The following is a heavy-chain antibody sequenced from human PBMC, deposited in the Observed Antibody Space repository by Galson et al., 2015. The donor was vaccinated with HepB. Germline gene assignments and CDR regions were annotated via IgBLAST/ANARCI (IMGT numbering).Heavy chain of an antibody. V-gene: IGHV3-33*01. Sequence: SLRLSCAASGFTFSSYGMHWVRQAPGKGLEWVSLIWAAGTVQHYGGSVKGRFIISRDNSKSMVYLQMNNLRADDTAMYYFVREMAIAAPACFDYWGRGTLVTVSS. CDR3: VREMAIAAPACFDY. D-gene: IGHD6-25*01. J-gene: IGHJ4*02. CDR1: GFTFSSYG. CDR2: IWAAGTVQ.